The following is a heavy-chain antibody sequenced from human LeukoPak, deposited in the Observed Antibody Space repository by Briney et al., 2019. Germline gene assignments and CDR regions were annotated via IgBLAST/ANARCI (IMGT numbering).Heavy chain of an antibody. J-gene: IGHJ5*02. CDR3: ARKHYDFWGGLSGWFDP. V-gene: IGHV4-34*01. Sequence: SETLSLTCAVYGGSFSGYYWSWIRQPPGKGLEWIGEINHSGSTNYNPSLKSRVTISVDTSKNQFSLKLSSVTAADTAVYYCARKHYDFWGGLSGWFDPWGQGTLVTVSS. CDR1: GGSFSGYY. D-gene: IGHD3-3*01. CDR2: INHSGST.